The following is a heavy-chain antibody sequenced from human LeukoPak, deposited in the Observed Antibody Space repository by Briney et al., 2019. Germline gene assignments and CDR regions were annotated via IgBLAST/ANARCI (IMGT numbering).Heavy chain of an antibody. CDR1: GGTFSSYA. J-gene: IGHJ3*02. V-gene: IGHV1-69*13. D-gene: IGHD4-17*01. Sequence: SVKVSCKDSGGTFSSYAISWVRQAPGQGLEWMGGIIPIFGTANYAQKFQGRVTITADESTSTAYMELSSLRSEDTAVYYCFFDDYGDYVRDAFDIWGQGTMVTVSS. CDR3: FFDDYGDYVRDAFDI. CDR2: IIPIFGTA.